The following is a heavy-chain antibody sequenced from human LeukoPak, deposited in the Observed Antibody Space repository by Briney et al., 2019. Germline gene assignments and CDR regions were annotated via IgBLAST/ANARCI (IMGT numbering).Heavy chain of an antibody. J-gene: IGHJ4*02. CDR3: ATYYYDSSGYIDY. Sequence: SETLSLTCTVSGGSISSYYWSWIRQPPGKGLEWIGYIYTSGSTNYNPSLKSRVTMSVDTSKNQFSLKLSSVTAADTAVYYCATYYYDSSGYIDYWGQGTLVTVSS. CDR1: GGSISSYY. CDR2: IYTSGST. V-gene: IGHV4-4*08. D-gene: IGHD3-22*01.